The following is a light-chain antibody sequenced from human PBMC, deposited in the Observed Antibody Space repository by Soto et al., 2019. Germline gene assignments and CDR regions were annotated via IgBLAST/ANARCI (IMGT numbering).Light chain of an antibody. V-gene: IGLV2-14*01. J-gene: IGLJ1*01. CDR3: SSYTSSSTLVV. Sequence: QSALTQPASVSGSPGQSITISCTGTSSDVGGYNYVSWYQQHPGKAPKLMIYDVSNRPSGVSNRVSGSKSGNTASLTSSGLQAEDEADDYCSSYTSSSTLVVFGTGTKLTVL. CDR2: DVS. CDR1: SSDVGGYNY.